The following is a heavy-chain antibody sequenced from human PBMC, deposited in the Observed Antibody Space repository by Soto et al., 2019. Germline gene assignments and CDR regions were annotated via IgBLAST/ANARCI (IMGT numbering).Heavy chain of an antibody. CDR2: ISSSSSYI. J-gene: IGHJ3*02. CDR1: GFTFSSYS. V-gene: IGHV3-21*01. CDR3: ARVREGLVSAFDI. Sequence: EVQLVESGGGLVKPGGSLRLSCAASGFTFSSYSMNWVRQAPGKGLEWVSSISSSSSYIYYAYSVKGRFTISRDNAKNSLYLQMNSLRAEDTAVYYCARVREGLVSAFDIWGQGTMVTVSS. D-gene: IGHD3-22*01.